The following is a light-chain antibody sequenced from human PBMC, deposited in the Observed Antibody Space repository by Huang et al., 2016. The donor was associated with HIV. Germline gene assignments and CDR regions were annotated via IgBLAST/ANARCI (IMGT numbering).Light chain of an antibody. Sequence: DIQMTQSPSSLSASVGDRVTITCQASQDITNYLNWYHQKPGKAPEVVIYDASTLQTGGPRRFSGSGSGTDFTFTISSLQPEDIGTYYCQQYDSLPRTFGQGTKVEIK. CDR1: QDITNY. CDR3: QQYDSLPRT. CDR2: DAS. V-gene: IGKV1-33*01. J-gene: IGKJ1*01.